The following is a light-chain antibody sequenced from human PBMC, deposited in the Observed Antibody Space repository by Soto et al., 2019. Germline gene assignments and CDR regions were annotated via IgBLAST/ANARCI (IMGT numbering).Light chain of an antibody. CDR1: RRVVGGYKS. CDR2: AVT. V-gene: IGLV2-11*01. Sequence: QSVLPQARAGSGGPGQSGTGSRTGGRRVVGGYKSVSWFQHPPGKAPQLMIYAVTKRPSGVPDRFSGSKSGNTASLTISGLQAEDEADYYCCSYAGSYTYVFGTGTKVTVL. J-gene: IGLJ1*01. CDR3: CSYAGSYTYV.